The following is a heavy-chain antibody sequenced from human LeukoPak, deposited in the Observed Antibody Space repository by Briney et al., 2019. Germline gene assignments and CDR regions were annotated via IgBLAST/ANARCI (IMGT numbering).Heavy chain of an antibody. D-gene: IGHD3-22*01. CDR1: GGSFSGYY. CDR2: MNPSGST. J-gene: IGHJ6*03. Sequence: SETLSLTCAVYGGSFSGYYWAWIRQTPEKGLEWIGEMNPSGSTNYNPSLKSRVTISVNTSKNQFSLELSSVTAADTAVYYCARGRQDVTMIVVVMTAVSYYLDVWGKGTTVTVS. CDR3: ARGRQDVTMIVVVMTAVSYYLDV. V-gene: IGHV4-34*01.